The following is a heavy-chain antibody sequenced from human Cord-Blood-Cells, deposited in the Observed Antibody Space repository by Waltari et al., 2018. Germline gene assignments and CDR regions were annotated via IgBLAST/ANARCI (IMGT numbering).Heavy chain of an antibody. CDR2: IIPIFGTA. V-gene: IGHV1-69*01. D-gene: IGHD3-22*01. J-gene: IGHJ6*02. CDR3: ASHYDSSGYYYYYGMDV. Sequence: QVQLVQSGAEVKKPGSSVKVSCKASGGTFSSYAISCLRRAPGQGLEWMGGIIPIFGTANYAQKFQGRVTITADESTSTAYMELSSLRSEDTAVYYCASHYDSSGYYYYYGMDVWGQGTTVTVSS. CDR1: GGTFSSYA.